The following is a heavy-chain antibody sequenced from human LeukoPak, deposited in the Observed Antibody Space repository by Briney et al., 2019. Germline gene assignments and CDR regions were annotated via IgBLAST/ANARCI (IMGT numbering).Heavy chain of an antibody. CDR2: INSDGSST. Sequence: GGSLRLSCAASGFTFSAYWMSWVRQAPGKGLVWVSRINSDGSSTSYADSVKGRFTISRDNAKNTLYLQMNSLRAEDTAVYYCARDRRFRANGSGSLIKYWGQGTLVTVSS. J-gene: IGHJ4*02. CDR1: GFTFSAYW. V-gene: IGHV3-74*01. CDR3: ARDRRFRANGSGSLIKY. D-gene: IGHD3-10*01.